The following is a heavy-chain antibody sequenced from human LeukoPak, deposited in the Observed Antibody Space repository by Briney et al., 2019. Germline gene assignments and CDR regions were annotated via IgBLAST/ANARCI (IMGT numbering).Heavy chain of an antibody. CDR3: ARGIGDRYDFWSGYYLGSRMDV. CDR2: ISAYNGNT. J-gene: IGHJ6*02. D-gene: IGHD3-3*01. V-gene: IGHV1-18*01. Sequence: ASVKVSCKASGYTFTSCGISWVRQAPGQGLEWMGWISAYNGNTNYAQKLQGRVTMTTDTSTSTAYMELRSLRSDDTAVYYCARGIGDRYDFWSGYYLGSRMDVWGQGTTVTVSS. CDR1: GYTFTSCG.